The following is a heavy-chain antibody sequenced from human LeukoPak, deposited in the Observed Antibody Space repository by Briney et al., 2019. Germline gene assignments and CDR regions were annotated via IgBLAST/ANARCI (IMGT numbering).Heavy chain of an antibody. D-gene: IGHD2-2*01. Sequence: PPETLSLTCAVYGGSFSGYYWSWIRQPPGKGLEWIGEINHSGSTNYNPSLESRVTISVDTSKNQFSLKLSSVTAADTAVYYCARGSIVVVPAALNWFDPWGQGTLVTVSS. CDR2: INHSGST. J-gene: IGHJ5*02. V-gene: IGHV4-34*01. CDR3: ARGSIVVVPAALNWFDP. CDR1: GGSFSGYY.